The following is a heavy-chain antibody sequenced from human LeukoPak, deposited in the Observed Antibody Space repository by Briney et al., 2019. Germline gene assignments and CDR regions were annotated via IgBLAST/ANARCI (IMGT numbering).Heavy chain of an antibody. Sequence: TGGSLRLSCAASGFTFSSYAMHWVRQAPGKGLEWVAVISYDGSNKYYADSVKGRFTISRDNAKNSLYLQMNSLRAEDTALYYCARSAPEYYYDSSGYSPPLYYYYYMDVWGKGTTVTVSS. V-gene: IGHV3-30*04. D-gene: IGHD3-22*01. J-gene: IGHJ6*03. CDR1: GFTFSSYA. CDR3: ARSAPEYYYDSSGYSPPLYYYYYMDV. CDR2: ISYDGSNK.